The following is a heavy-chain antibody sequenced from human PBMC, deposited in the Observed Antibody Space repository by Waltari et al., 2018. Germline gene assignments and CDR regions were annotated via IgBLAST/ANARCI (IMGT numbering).Heavy chain of an antibody. D-gene: IGHD5-12*01. V-gene: IGHV4-38-2*02. CDR1: GYTISSGYY. Sequence: QVQLQESGPGLVKPSETLSLTCTVSGYTISSGYYWGWLRQPPGKGLQWIGSFYRNGNRNSNPSLRSRVTISTVTSKNRFALNLTSVTAADTAVYYCARIDVMVAPTAPILIWFAPWGQGTLVTVSS. CDR3: ARIDVMVAPTAPILIWFAP. CDR2: FYRNGNR. J-gene: IGHJ5*02.